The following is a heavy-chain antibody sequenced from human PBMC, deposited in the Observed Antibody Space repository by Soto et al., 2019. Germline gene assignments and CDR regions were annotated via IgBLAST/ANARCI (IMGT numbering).Heavy chain of an antibody. Sequence: ASVKVSCKASGYTFTSYYMHWVRQATGQGLEWMGWMNPNSGNTGYAQKFQGRVTMTRNTSISTAYMELSSLRSEDTAVYYCASSLTGYYYYYYYGMDVWGQGTTVTVSS. CDR3: ASSLTGYYYYYYYGMDV. CDR2: MNPNSGNT. V-gene: IGHV1-8*02. D-gene: IGHD3-9*01. CDR1: GYTFTSYY. J-gene: IGHJ6*02.